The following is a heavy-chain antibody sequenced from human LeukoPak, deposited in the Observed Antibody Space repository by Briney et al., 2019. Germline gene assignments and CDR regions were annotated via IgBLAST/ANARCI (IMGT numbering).Heavy chain of an antibody. J-gene: IGHJ5*02. D-gene: IGHD3-10*01. CDR3: ARVWGGYYGSGIGWFDP. CDR2: INHSGSA. V-gene: IGHV4-34*01. Sequence: PSETLSLTCVVYGGSFSDYYWSWVRQPPGKGLEWIGEINHSGSAKYNPSLKSRVTMSIHTSNNQFSLKLSSVTAADTAVYYCARVWGGYYGSGIGWFDPWGQGTLVTVSS. CDR1: GGSFSDYY.